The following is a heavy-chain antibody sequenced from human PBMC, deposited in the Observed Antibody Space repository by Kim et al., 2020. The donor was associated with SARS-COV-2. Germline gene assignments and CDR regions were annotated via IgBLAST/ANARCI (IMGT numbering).Heavy chain of an antibody. CDR3: AKEGLDSSGWYNWFDP. CDR1: GGSISSYY. CDR2: IYYSGST. Sequence: SETLSLTCTVSGGSISSYYWSWIRQPPGKGLEWIGYIYYSGSTNYNPSLKSRVTISVDTSKNQFSLKLSSVTAADTAVYYCAKEGLDSSGWYNWFDPWGQGTLVTVSS. V-gene: IGHV4-59*01. D-gene: IGHD6-19*01. J-gene: IGHJ5*02.